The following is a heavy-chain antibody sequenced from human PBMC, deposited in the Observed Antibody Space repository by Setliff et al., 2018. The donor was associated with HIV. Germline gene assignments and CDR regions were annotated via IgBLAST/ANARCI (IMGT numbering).Heavy chain of an antibody. V-gene: IGHV4-59*01. CDR2: IYYNGNT. CDR3: AREIYGGNSRPFDY. Sequence: SETLSLTCTVSGGSISSYYWSWIRQPPGKGLEWIGYIYYNGNTNYNPSLKSRVTISVDTSKKQLFLKLSSVTAADTAVYYCAREIYGGNSRPFDYWGQGTLVTVSS. J-gene: IGHJ4*02. D-gene: IGHD4-17*01. CDR1: GGSISSYY.